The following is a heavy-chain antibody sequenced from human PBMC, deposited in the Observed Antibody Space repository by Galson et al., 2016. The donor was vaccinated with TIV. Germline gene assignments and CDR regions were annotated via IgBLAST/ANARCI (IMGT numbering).Heavy chain of an antibody. CDR3: ARAPGYYDSSAYYPA. CDR2: IIGMFGTT. D-gene: IGHD3-22*01. Sequence: SVKVSCKASGGTFSSYAFSWVRQAPGQGLEWMGRIIGMFGTTNYAQKFQGRVTITADESTSTAYMELSSLTSEDTALYYCARAPGYYDSSAYYPAWGQGTLVTVSS. J-gene: IGHJ4*02. V-gene: IGHV1-69*13. CDR1: GGTFSSYA.